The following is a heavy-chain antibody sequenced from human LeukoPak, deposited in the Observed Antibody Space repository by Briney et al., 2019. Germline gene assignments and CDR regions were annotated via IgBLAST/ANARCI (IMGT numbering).Heavy chain of an antibody. V-gene: IGHV4-61*02. D-gene: IGHD1-20*01. CDR3: ARAGWIITSAIDY. Sequence: SETLSLTCTVSGGSISSGSYYWSWIRQPAGKGLEWIGRIYTSGSTYYNPSLKSRVTISVDTSKNQFSLKLSSVTAADTAVYFCARAGWIITSAIDYWGQGTLVTVSS. J-gene: IGHJ4*02. CDR1: GGSISSGSYY. CDR2: IYTSGST.